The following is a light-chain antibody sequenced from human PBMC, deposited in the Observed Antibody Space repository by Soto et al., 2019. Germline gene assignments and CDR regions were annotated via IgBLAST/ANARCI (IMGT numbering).Light chain of an antibody. CDR1: QSVSSSY. CDR2: GAS. Sequence: EIVLTQSPGTLSLSPGEGATLSCRASQSVSSSYLAWYQQKPGQAPRLLIYGASSRATGIPGRFSGSGSGTDLTLTISSLQSEDFAVYYCQQYNNWPPWTFGQGTKVEIK. V-gene: IGKV3-20*01. CDR3: QQYNNWPPWT. J-gene: IGKJ1*01.